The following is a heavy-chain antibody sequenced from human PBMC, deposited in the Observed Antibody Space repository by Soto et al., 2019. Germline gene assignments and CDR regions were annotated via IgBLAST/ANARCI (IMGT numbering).Heavy chain of an antibody. CDR1: GASISNSSYY. J-gene: IGHJ4*02. Sequence: SETLSLTCTVSGASISNSSYYWGWIRQPPGKGLEWIGSVYYSGSTYYNPSLKSRLTISVDTSKSQFSLKLSSVTAADTAVYYCVRLPPRDYFDSWGQGTLVTVSS. CDR3: VRLPPRDYFDS. V-gene: IGHV4-39*01. CDR2: VYYSGST.